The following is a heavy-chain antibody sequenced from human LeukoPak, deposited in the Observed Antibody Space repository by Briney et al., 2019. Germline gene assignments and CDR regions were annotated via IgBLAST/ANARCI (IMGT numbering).Heavy chain of an antibody. Sequence: ASQTLSLTCAVSGGSISSGGYYWSWIRQHPGKGLEWIGYIYYSGSTYYNPSLKSRVTISVDTSKNQFSLKLSSVTAADTAVYYCARESKSYDFWSGNIALWGQGTLVTVSS. J-gene: IGHJ5*02. D-gene: IGHD3-3*01. CDR3: ARESKSYDFWSGNIAL. CDR2: IYYSGST. CDR1: GGSISSGGYY. V-gene: IGHV4-31*11.